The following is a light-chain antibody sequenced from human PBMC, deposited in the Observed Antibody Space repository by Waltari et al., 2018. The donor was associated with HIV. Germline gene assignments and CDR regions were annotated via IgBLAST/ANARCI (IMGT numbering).Light chain of an antibody. CDR1: QSVSNN. V-gene: IGKV3-15*01. CDR3: QQYNNWPKT. Sequence: EIVVTQSPATLSVSPGERATLSCRASQSVSNNLAWYQQKPGQAPRLLIYDASTRATGIPARFSGSGSGTDSTLTISSLQSEDFAVFYCQQYNNWPKTFGQGTKVEIK. CDR2: DAS. J-gene: IGKJ1*01.